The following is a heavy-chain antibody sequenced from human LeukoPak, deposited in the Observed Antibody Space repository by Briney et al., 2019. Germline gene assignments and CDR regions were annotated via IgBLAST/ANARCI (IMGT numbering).Heavy chain of an antibody. CDR3: ARDEGYSFDY. Sequence: GGSLRLSCAASGFTFSNYSMNWVRQAPGKGLEWVSSISSSSTYIYYADSVKGRFTVSRDNAKQSLYLQMSSLRAEDTAVYYCARDEGYSFDYWGQGTLVTVSS. CDR1: GFTFSNYS. CDR2: ISSSSTYI. V-gene: IGHV3-21*01. D-gene: IGHD2-15*01. J-gene: IGHJ4*02.